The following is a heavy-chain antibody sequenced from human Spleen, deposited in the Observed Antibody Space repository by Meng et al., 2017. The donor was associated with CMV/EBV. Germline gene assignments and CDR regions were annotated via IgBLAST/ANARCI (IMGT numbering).Heavy chain of an antibody. J-gene: IGHJ4*01. CDR1: GGTFNRYT. V-gene: IGHV1-69*02. CDR2: IIPLLGVA. Sequence: SVKVSCKASGGTFNRYTFSWVRRAPRQGLEWMGRIIPLLGVANNAQKFQDRVTITADRFTSTAYMELRSLRYEDTAVYYCAGGDVVVTAPLDYWGQGTVVTVSS. D-gene: IGHD2-21*02. CDR3: AGGDVVVTAPLDY.